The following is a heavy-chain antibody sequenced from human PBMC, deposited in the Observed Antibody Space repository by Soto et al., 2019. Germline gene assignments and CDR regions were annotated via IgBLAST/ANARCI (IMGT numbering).Heavy chain of an antibody. CDR1: GYSFTRYD. CDR2: MNPNSGNT. Sequence: ASVKGSCKASGYSFTRYDINWVRQATGQGLEWMGWMNPNSGNTGYAQKFQGRVTMTRNTSISTAYMELSSLRSEDTAVYYCASGCCSGGSCYCADFDYWGQGTLVTVSS. CDR3: ASGCCSGGSCYCADFDY. J-gene: IGHJ4*02. D-gene: IGHD2-15*01. V-gene: IGHV1-8*01.